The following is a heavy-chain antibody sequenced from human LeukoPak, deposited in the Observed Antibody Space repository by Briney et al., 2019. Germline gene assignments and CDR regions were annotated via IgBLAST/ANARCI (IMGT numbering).Heavy chain of an antibody. J-gene: IGHJ4*02. CDR2: ISYDRSNK. CDR1: GFTFSSYA. Sequence: PGRSLRLSCAASGFTFSSYAMHWVRQAPGKGLEWVAVISYDRSNKYYADSVKGRFTISRDNSKNTLYLQMNSLRAEDTAVYYCARDLWAVAGTGYFDYWGQGTLVTVSS. D-gene: IGHD6-19*01. V-gene: IGHV3-30*01. CDR3: ARDLWAVAGTGYFDY.